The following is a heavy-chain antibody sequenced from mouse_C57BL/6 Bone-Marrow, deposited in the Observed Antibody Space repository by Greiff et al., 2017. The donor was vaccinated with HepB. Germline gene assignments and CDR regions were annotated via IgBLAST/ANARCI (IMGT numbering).Heavy chain of an antibody. J-gene: IGHJ3*01. CDR2: IDPETGGT. CDR1: GYTFTDYE. V-gene: IGHV1-15*01. CDR3: TMRWLLRGFAY. Sequence: VQLVESGAELVRPGASVTLSCKASGYTFTDYEMHWVKQTPVHGLEWIGAIDPETGGTAYNQKFKGKAILTADKSSSTAYMELRSLTSEDSAVYYCTMRWLLRGFAYWGQGTLVTVSA. D-gene: IGHD2-3*01.